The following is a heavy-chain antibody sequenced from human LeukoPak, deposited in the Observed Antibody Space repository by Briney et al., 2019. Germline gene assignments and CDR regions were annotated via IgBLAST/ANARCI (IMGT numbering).Heavy chain of an antibody. Sequence: GSLRLSCTASGFSLSNYWMSWVRQAPGKGLEWVANIKQDGSETYYGDSVKGRFTISRDNARNSFYLQMHSLRVEDTAVYFCARTIGYGSGNDQAGGWGQGTLVTVSS. CDR2: IKQDGSET. V-gene: IGHV3-7*01. J-gene: IGHJ4*02. D-gene: IGHD3-10*01. CDR1: GFSLSNYW. CDR3: ARTIGYGSGNDQAGG.